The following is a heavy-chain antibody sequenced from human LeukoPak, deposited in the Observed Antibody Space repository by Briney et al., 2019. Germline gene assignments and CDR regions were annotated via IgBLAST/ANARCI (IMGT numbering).Heavy chain of an antibody. V-gene: IGHV1-69*04. D-gene: IGHD6-13*01. CDR3: ARAYSSSGTGLAFDI. J-gene: IGHJ3*02. Sequence: ASVKVSCKASGGTFGGYAFSWVRQAPGQGLEWMGRIVPSLGVANYAQQFQGRLTITADKSTSTASMELSSLRSEDTAVYYCARAYSSSGTGLAFDIWGQGTMVTVSS. CDR1: GGTFGGYA. CDR2: IVPSLGVA.